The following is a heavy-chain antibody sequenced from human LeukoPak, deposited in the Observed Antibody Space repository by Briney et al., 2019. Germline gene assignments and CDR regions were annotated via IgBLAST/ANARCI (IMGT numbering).Heavy chain of an antibody. Sequence: LXXSCAAXXXXXXXXXMSXXRXAXGXXLXXVSAISVSGGSTYYADSVKGRFTISRDNSKNTLYLQMNSLRAEDTAVYYCAKTDFWSGFDYWGQGTLVTVSS. D-gene: IGHD3-3*01. CDR2: ISVSGGST. J-gene: IGHJ4*02. CDR3: AKTDFWSGFDY. CDR1: XXXXXXXX. V-gene: IGHV3-23*01.